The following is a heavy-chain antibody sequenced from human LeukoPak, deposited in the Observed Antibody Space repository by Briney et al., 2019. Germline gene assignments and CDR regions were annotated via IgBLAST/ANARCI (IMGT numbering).Heavy chain of an antibody. CDR1: GFTFSSYA. CDR3: ARVWSRIVGATTSSHY. CDR2: ISYDGSNK. D-gene: IGHD1-26*01. J-gene: IGHJ4*02. V-gene: IGHV3-30*14. Sequence: PGRSLRLSCAASGFTFSSYAMHWVRQAPGKGLEWVAVISYDGSNKYYADSVKGRFTISRDNSKNTLYLQMNSLRAEDTAVYYCARVWSRIVGATTSSHYWGQGTLVTVSS.